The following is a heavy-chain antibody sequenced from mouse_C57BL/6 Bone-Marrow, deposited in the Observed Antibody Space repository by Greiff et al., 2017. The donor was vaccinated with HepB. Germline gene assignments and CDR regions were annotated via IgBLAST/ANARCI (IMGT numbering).Heavy chain of an antibody. CDR3: ARKGGSSLAWFAY. J-gene: IGHJ3*01. D-gene: IGHD1-1*01. V-gene: IGHV1-42*01. CDR2: INPSTGGT. CDR1: GYSFTGYY. Sequence: EVQLVESGPELVKPGASVKISCKASGYSFTGYYMNWVKQSPEKSLEWIGEINPSTGGTTYNQKFKAKATLTVDKSSSTAYMQLKSLTSEDSAVYYCARKGGSSLAWFAYWGQGTLVTVSA.